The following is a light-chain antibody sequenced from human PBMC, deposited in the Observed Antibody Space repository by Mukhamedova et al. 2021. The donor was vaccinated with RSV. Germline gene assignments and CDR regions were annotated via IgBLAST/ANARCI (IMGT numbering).Light chain of an antibody. CDR2: DVS. Sequence: VTISCTGTSSDVGGYNYVSWYQQHPGKAPKLMIYDVSKRPSGVPDRFSGSKSGNTASLTISGLQAEDEADYYCCSYAGSYTVVFG. V-gene: IGLV2-11*01. CDR3: CSYAGSYTVV. J-gene: IGLJ2*01. CDR1: SSDVGGYNY.